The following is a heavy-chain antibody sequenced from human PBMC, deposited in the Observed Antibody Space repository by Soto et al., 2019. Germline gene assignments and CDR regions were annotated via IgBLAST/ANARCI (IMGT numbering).Heavy chain of an antibody. CDR3: ARDLSWGSNWYYYMDV. V-gene: IGHV3-48*01. Sequence: EVQLVESGGGLVQPGGSLRLSCATSGFILSDCAMNWVRQAPGKGLEWVSYISSSSSGIDYADSVKGRFTVSRDNARKSLYLQMNSLSAEDTAVYYCARDLSWGSNWYYYMDVWGKGTTVTVSS. CDR2: ISSSSSGI. D-gene: IGHD7-27*01. J-gene: IGHJ6*03. CDR1: GFILSDCA.